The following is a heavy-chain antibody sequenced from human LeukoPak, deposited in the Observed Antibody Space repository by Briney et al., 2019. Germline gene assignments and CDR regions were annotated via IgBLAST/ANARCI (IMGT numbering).Heavy chain of an antibody. D-gene: IGHD1-1*01. J-gene: IGHJ4*02. CDR2: FNSDGSIT. CDR1: GFTFSTHW. Sequence: PGGSLRLSCAASGFTFSTHWMLWVRHARGKGLVWVSRFNSDGSITTYADSAQGRFTISRDNAKNTLFLQMNSVRVEDTAVYYCARDYNWSPPDYWGQGTLVTVSS. V-gene: IGHV3-74*01. CDR3: ARDYNWSPPDY.